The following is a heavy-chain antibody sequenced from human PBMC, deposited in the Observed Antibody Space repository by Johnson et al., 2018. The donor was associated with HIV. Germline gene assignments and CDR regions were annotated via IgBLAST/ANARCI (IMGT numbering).Heavy chain of an antibody. CDR1: GFTVSSNY. CDR3: VRGIVVVVAAGRADAFDI. Sequence: VQLVESGGGLIQPGGSLRLSCAASGFTVSSNYMSWVRQAPGKGLEWVSGINWNGGSTSYAGSVKGPFTISRDNAKNSLYLQMNSLRAEDTALYYCVRGIVVVVAAGRADAFDIWGQGTMVTVSS. J-gene: IGHJ3*02. CDR2: INWNGGST. D-gene: IGHD2-15*01. V-gene: IGHV3-20*04.